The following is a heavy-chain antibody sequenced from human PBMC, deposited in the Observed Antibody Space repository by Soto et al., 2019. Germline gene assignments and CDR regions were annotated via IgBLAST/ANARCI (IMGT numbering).Heavy chain of an antibody. D-gene: IGHD3-3*01. CDR1: GFTFSNAW. V-gene: IGHV3-15*01. J-gene: IGHJ4*02. CDR3: TTGDYDFWSGYYLSFDY. Sequence: EVQLVESGGGLVKPGGSLRLSCAASGFTFSNAWMSWVPQAPGKGLEWVGRIKSKTDGGTTDYAAPVKGRFTISRDDSKNTLYLQMNSLKTEDTAVYYCTTGDYDFWSGYYLSFDYWGQGTLVTVSS. CDR2: IKSKTDGGTT.